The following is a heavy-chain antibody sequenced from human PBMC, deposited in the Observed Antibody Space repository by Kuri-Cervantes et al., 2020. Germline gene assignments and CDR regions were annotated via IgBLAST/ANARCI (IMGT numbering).Heavy chain of an antibody. D-gene: IGHD6-13*01. V-gene: IGHV3-64*02. CDR2: ISSNGGST. Sequence: GGSLRLSCAASGFTSRRYAMHWVRQAPGKGLKYVSGISSNGGSTLYADSVKGRFTISRDNSKNTLYLQMGSLRGEDMAVFYCARDTWQQLSDYYYMDVWGKGTTVTVSS. CDR1: GFTSRRYA. J-gene: IGHJ6*03. CDR3: ARDTWQQLSDYYYMDV.